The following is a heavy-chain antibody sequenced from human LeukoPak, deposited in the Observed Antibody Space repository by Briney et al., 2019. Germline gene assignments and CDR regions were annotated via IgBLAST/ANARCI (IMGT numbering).Heavy chain of an antibody. Sequence: GESLRLSCAASGFTVSSNYMSWVRQAPGKGLEWVSVIYSGGSTYYADSVKGRFTISRDNSKNTLYLQMNSLRAEDTAVYYCARDERPLLWFGELFDWGQGTLVTVSS. D-gene: IGHD3-10*01. J-gene: IGHJ4*02. V-gene: IGHV3-66*02. CDR1: GFTVSSNY. CDR2: IYSGGST. CDR3: ARDERPLLWFGELFD.